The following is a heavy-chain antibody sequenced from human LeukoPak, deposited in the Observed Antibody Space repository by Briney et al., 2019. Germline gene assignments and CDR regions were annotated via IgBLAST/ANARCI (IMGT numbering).Heavy chain of an antibody. CDR1: GFPVSSHF. J-gene: IGHJ3*02. CDR3: ARPHYYDSSPYPQDTFAI. Sequence: GGSLRLSCAASGFPVSSHFMSWVRQAPGKGLEGVSVIYSDETAYNTASVKARFTISRDNSNNTLYPQMKSLRAEDTAIYYCARPHYYDSSPYPQDTFAIWGQGTMVTVSS. CDR2: IYSDETA. D-gene: IGHD3-22*01. V-gene: IGHV3-53*01.